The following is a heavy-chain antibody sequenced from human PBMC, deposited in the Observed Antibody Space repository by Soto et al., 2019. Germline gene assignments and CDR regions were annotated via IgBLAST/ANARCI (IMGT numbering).Heavy chain of an antibody. CDR2: IYYSGST. CDR3: AREHYDILTGTTNYFDY. J-gene: IGHJ4*02. V-gene: IGHV4-59*01. D-gene: IGHD3-9*01. CDR1: CGSISSYY. Sequence: SETLSLTCTVSCGSISSYYWSWIRQPPGKGLEWIGYIYYSGSTNYNPSLKSRVTISVDTSKNQFSLKLSSVTAADTAVYYCAREHYDILTGTTNYFDYWGQGTLVTAPQ.